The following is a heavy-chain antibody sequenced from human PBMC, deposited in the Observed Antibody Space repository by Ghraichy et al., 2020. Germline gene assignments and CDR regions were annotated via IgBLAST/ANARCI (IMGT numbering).Heavy chain of an antibody. D-gene: IGHD6-19*01. CDR3: AREEGSGWYGNYYYGMDV. Sequence: ASVKVSCKASGYTFTSYGISWVRQAPGQGLEWMGWISAYNGNTNYAQKLQGRVTMTTDTSTSTAYMELRSLRSDDTAVYYCAREEGSGWYGNYYYGMDVWGQGTTVTVSS. CDR1: GYTFTSYG. V-gene: IGHV1-18*01. CDR2: ISAYNGNT. J-gene: IGHJ6*02.